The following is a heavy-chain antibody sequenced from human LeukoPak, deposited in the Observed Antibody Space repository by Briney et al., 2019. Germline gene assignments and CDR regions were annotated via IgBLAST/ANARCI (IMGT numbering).Heavy chain of an antibody. CDR1: GFTFSSYA. CDR3: AKGSGYVYYYYMDV. J-gene: IGHJ6*03. V-gene: IGHV3-23*01. Sequence: GGSLRLSCAASGFTFSSYAMSWVRQAPGKGLEWVSAISGSGGSTYYADSVKGRFTISRDNSKNTLYLQMNSLRAEDTAVYYCAKGSGYVYYYYMDVWGKGTTVTISS. D-gene: IGHD5-12*01. CDR2: ISGSGGST.